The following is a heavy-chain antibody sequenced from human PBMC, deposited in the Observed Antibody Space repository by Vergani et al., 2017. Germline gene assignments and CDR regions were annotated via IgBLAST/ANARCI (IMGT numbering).Heavy chain of an antibody. CDR2: IGSSGPYI. D-gene: IGHD1-1*01. Sequence: VQLVESGGGLVKPGGSLRLSCAASGFTFSDFSMSWVRQAPGKGLEWVAFIGSSGPYINYADSVKGLFIISRDNTNNSLFLRLRSLRAENAAVYYCAGDCTSGGCPDSSGMDVWGQGATVTVSS. V-gene: IGHV3-21*06. CDR1: GFTFSDFS. CDR3: AGDCTSGGCPDSSGMDV. J-gene: IGHJ6*02.